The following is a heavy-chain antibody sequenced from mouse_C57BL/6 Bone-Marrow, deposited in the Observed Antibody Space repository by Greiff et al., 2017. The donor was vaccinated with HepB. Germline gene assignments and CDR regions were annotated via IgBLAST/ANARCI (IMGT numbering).Heavy chain of an antibody. D-gene: IGHD2-3*01. CDR1: GYTFTSYG. CDR2: IYPRSGNT. J-gene: IGHJ2*01. V-gene: IGHV1-81*01. CDR3: ARNDGSMYYFDY. Sequence: QVQLKESGAELARPGASVKLSCKASGYTFTSYGISWVKQRTGQGLEWIGEIYPRSGNTYYNEKFKGKATLTADKSSSTAYMELRSLTSEDTAVYFCARNDGSMYYFDYWGQGTTLTVSS.